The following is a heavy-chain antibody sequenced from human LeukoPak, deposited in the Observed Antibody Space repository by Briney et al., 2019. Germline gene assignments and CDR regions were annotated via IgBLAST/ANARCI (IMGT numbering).Heavy chain of an antibody. CDR2: IKQNGSEK. D-gene: IGHD1-1*01. J-gene: IGHJ4*02. Sequence: GGSLRLSCAASGFTFSDYWMTWVRQAPGKGLEWVANIKQNGSEKYYVDSVKGRFTISRDNAKSSLYLQMNSLRAEDTAVYYCARSPWNDRYFDYWGQGTLVTVSS. V-gene: IGHV3-7*01. CDR3: ARSPWNDRYFDY. CDR1: GFTFSDYW.